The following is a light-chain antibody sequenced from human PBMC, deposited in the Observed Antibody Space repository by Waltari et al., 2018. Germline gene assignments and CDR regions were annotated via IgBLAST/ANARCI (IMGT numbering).Light chain of an antibody. CDR2: GAS. V-gene: IGKV3-20*01. J-gene: IGKJ1*01. Sequence: EIVLTQSPGPLSLSPGERATLSCRASQTVRSSYLAWYQQKPGQAPRLLIEGASSRATVIPERFSGSGSVTDFTLTISGLEPEDFAVYYCQQYGSSPPRTFGQGTKVEIK. CDR1: QTVRSSY. CDR3: QQYGSSPPRT.